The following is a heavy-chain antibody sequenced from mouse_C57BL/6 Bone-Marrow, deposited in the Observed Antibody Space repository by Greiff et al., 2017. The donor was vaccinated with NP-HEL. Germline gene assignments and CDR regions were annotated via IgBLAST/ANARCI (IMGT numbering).Heavy chain of an antibody. CDR3: ARERGIYYYGSLYFDV. V-gene: IGHV3-6*01. CDR2: ISYDGSN. Sequence: EVQLVESGPGLVKPSQSLSLTCSVTGYSITSGYYWNWIRQFPGNKLEWMGYISYDGSNNYNPSLKNRISITRDTSKNQFFLKLNSVTTEDTATYYCARERGIYYYGSLYFDVWGTGTTVTVSS. CDR1: GYSITSGYY. D-gene: IGHD1-1*01. J-gene: IGHJ1*03.